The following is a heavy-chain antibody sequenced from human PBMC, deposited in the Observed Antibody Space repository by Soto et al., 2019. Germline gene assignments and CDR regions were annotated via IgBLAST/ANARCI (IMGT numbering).Heavy chain of an antibody. D-gene: IGHD1-1*01. Sequence: PGGSLRLSCGASGFIFSSYGMHWVRQAPGKGLEWVAIVSYDGTNKYYADSVKGRFTISRDNSKNTLYLQMNSLRAEDTAVYYCARPYRTNWFDPWGQGTLVTVSS. V-gene: IGHV3-30*03. CDR3: ARPYRTNWFDP. CDR2: VSYDGTNK. J-gene: IGHJ5*02. CDR1: GFIFSSYG.